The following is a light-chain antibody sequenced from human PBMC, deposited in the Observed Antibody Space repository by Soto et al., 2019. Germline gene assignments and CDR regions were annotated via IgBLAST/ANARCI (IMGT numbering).Light chain of an antibody. V-gene: IGKV3-11*01. CDR3: QQRNNLPWP. CDR1: QSINNN. J-gene: IGKJ1*01. CDR2: DAS. Sequence: EIVFIEFPGTLSLSQGERATLSCRGSQSINNNLVWYQQKPGQAPRLLIYDASTRATGIPARVSGSGSGTDFTLTISSLEPEDFAVYYCQQRNNLPWPVGQGTKVDVK.